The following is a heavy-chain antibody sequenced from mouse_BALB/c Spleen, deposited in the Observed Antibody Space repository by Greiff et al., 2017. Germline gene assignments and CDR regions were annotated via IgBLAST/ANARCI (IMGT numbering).Heavy chain of an antibody. V-gene: IGHV4-1*02. Sequence: EVKLMESGGGLVQPGGSLKLSCAASGFDFSRYWMSWVRQAPGKGLEWIGEINPDSSTINYTPSLKDKFIISRDNAKNTLYLQMSKVRSEDTALYYCARDPDWFAYWGQGTLGTVSA. J-gene: IGHJ3*01. CDR3: ARDPDWFAY. CDR2: INPDSSTI. CDR1: GFDFSRYW.